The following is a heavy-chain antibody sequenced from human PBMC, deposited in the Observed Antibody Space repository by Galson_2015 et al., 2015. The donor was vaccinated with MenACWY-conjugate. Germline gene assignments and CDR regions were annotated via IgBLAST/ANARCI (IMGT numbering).Heavy chain of an antibody. CDR3: ARGSSSYGASPDY. V-gene: IGHV3-30*04. D-gene: IGHD4-17*01. Sequence: SLRLSCAASGFSFSSFAMHWVRQASGKGLEWVALIYYDGSNKNYADSVKGRFTISRDNSKNTLYLQMNSPRPEDTAVYYCARGSSSYGASPDYWGQGTLVTVSS. CDR1: GFSFSSFA. CDR2: IYYDGSNK. J-gene: IGHJ4*02.